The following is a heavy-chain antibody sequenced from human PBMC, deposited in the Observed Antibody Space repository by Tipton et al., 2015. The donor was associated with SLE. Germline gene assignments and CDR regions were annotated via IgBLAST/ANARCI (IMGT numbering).Heavy chain of an antibody. Sequence: VQLVQSGAEVKKPGASVKVSCKASGYTFTSYGISWVRQAPGQGLEWMGWISAYNGNTNYAQKLQGRVTMTTDTSTSTAYMELRRLRSDEPAVYYCARDPARAGYYYYSGMDVWGQGTPVTVSS. V-gene: IGHV1-18*01. CDR2: ISAYNGNT. CDR3: ARDPARAGYYYYSGMDV. J-gene: IGHJ6*02. CDR1: GYTFTSYG. D-gene: IGHD3-10*01.